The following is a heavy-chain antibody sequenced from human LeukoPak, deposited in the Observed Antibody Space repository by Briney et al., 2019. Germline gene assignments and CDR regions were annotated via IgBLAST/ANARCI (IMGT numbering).Heavy chain of an antibody. CDR1: GFTFSNYA. J-gene: IGHJ4*02. CDR2: ISYDGSNR. D-gene: IGHD1-26*01. V-gene: IGHV3-30*18. CDR3: AKVGYSGSHYPRRNYYFDF. Sequence: PGGSLRLSCAASGFTFSNYAMHWVRQAPGKGLEWVPVISYDGSNRYYADSVRGRFTISRDTSKNTLYLQMNSLRAEDTAVYYCAKVGYSGSHYPRRNYYFDFWGQGTLVTVSS.